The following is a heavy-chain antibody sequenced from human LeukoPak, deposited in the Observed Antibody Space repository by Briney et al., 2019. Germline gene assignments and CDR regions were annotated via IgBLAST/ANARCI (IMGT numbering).Heavy chain of an antibody. CDR2: ISYDGSNK. D-gene: IGHD2-2*01. J-gene: IGHJ4*02. Sequence: PGGSLRLSCAASGFTFSSYGMHWVRQAPGKGLEWVAVISYDGSNKYYADSVKGRFTISRDNSKNTLYLQMNSLRAEDTAVYYCAKDRMGTRGPRQFDYWGQGTLVTVSS. V-gene: IGHV3-30*18. CDR1: GFTFSSYG. CDR3: AKDRMGTRGPRQFDY.